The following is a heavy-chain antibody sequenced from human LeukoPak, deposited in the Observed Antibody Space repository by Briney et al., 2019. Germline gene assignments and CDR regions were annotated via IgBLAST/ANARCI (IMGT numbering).Heavy chain of an antibody. CDR3: ASSQSIAAARDY. Sequence: SETLSLTCAVSGGSISSSNWWSWVRQPPGKGLEWIGEIYHSGSTNYNPSLKGRVTISVDKSKNQFSLKLSSVTAADTAVYYCASSQSIAAARDYWGQGTLVTVSS. D-gene: IGHD6-13*01. V-gene: IGHV4-4*02. CDR1: GGSISSSNW. J-gene: IGHJ4*02. CDR2: IYHSGST.